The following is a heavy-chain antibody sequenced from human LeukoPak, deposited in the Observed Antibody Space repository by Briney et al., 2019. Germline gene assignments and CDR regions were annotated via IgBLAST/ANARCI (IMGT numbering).Heavy chain of an antibody. CDR2: INHSGRT. V-gene: IGHV4-34*01. J-gene: IGHJ4*02. CDR3: ARASYSYDINGWVPFDY. Sequence: PSETLSLTCAVYGGSFSGYYWSWIRQPPGKGLEWIGEINHSGRTNYNPSLKSRVTISGDTSKNQFSLRLSSVTAADTAVYYCARASYSYDINGWVPFDYWGQGTLVTVSS. D-gene: IGHD3-22*01. CDR1: GGSFSGYY.